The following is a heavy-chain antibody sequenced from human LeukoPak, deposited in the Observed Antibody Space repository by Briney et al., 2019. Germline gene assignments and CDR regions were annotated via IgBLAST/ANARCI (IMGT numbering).Heavy chain of an antibody. CDR2: ISGSGGRI. J-gene: IGHJ6*03. V-gene: IGHV3-23*01. Sequence: GGSLRLSCAASGLTFSIYAMSWVRQAPGKGLEWVSGISGSGGRIHYGDSVKGRFTISRDNTKNTLYLQMNSLRTEDTAIYYCAKDLGRWSTYYYYMDVWGKGTTVTVSS. CDR3: AKDLGRWSTYYYYMDV. D-gene: IGHD5-24*01. CDR1: GLTFSIYA.